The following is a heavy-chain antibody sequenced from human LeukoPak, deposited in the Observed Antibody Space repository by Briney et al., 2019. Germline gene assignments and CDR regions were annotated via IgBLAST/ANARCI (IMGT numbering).Heavy chain of an antibody. D-gene: IGHD3-10*01. V-gene: IGHV3-23*01. J-gene: IGHJ4*02. CDR2: ISDSGGST. CDR3: AKEPTPGGAFYFDS. CDR1: GFTFSSYA. Sequence: GGSLRLSCAASGFTFSSYAMSWVRQAPGKGMEWVSTISDSGGSTYFADSVKGRFTISRDNSKNTLYLQMNSLRAEDTALYYCAKEPTPGGAFYFDSWGQGTLVTVSS.